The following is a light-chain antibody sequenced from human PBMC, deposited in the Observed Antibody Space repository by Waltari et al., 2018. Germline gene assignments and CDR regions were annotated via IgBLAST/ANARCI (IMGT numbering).Light chain of an antibody. V-gene: IGLV1-51*01. CDR1: SSNIGTNR. CDR3: GTWDDSLSGGV. Sequence: QSVLTQPPSVSAAPGQKVTISCSGSSSNIGTNRVAWYQRAPGTAPKPLIYEHDKRPPGIPDRFSGSTAGTSATLGISGLQTGDEADYYCGTWDDSLSGGVFGGGTKLTVL. CDR2: EHD. J-gene: IGLJ2*01.